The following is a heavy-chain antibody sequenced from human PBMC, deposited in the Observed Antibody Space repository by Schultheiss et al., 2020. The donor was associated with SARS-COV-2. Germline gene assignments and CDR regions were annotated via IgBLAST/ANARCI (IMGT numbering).Heavy chain of an antibody. Sequence: SETLSLTCAVYGGSFSDYYWSWIRQPPGKGLEWIGEINHSGSTNYNPSLKSRVTISVDTSKNQFSLKLSSVTAADTAVYYCARGIAAADYWGQGALVTVSS. CDR1: GGSFSDYY. V-gene: IGHV4-34*01. D-gene: IGHD6-13*01. CDR3: ARGIAAADY. CDR2: INHSGST. J-gene: IGHJ4*02.